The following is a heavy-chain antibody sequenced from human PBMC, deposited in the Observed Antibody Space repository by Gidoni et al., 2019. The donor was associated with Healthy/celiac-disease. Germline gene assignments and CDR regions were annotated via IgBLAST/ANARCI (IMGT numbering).Heavy chain of an antibody. CDR3: AREESSGWSSPYYGMDV. Sequence: VQLVQSGAEEKKPGASVKVSCKASGYTFTGYYMHWVRQAPGQGLEWMGWINPNSGGTNYAQKFQGRVTMTRDTSISTAYMELSRLRSDDTAVYYCAREESSGWSSPYYGMDVWGQGTTVTVSS. CDR2: INPNSGGT. J-gene: IGHJ6*02. CDR1: GYTFTGYY. D-gene: IGHD6-19*01. V-gene: IGHV1-2*02.